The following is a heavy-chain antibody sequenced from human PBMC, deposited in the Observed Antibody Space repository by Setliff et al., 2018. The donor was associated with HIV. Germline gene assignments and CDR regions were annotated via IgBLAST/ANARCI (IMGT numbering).Heavy chain of an antibody. CDR2: INPNSGGT. D-gene: IGHD1-26*01. Sequence: ASVKVSCKASGYSFTDYYIHWVRQAPGQGLEWMGWINPNSGGTNYAQKFQGSVTMTRDTSITTAYMELSRLISDDTAAYYCARGPTVGAADYWGQGTLVTVSS. J-gene: IGHJ4*02. CDR1: GYSFTDYY. V-gene: IGHV1-2*02. CDR3: ARGPTVGAADY.